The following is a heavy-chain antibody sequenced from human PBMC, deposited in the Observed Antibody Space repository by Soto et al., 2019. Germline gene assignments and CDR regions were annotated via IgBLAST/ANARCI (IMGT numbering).Heavy chain of an antibody. V-gene: IGHV3-30*18. D-gene: IGHD3-10*01. CDR2: ISYDGSNK. CDR1: GFTFRTYG. J-gene: IGHJ4*02. Sequence: GGSLRLSCAASGFTFRTYGMHWVRQPPGKGLEWVAFISYDGSNKYYADSVRGRFTISRDNSKNTLYLQMNSLRAEDTAVYYCAKDPPETGYYFDSWGQGTLVTVSS. CDR3: AKDPPETGYYFDS.